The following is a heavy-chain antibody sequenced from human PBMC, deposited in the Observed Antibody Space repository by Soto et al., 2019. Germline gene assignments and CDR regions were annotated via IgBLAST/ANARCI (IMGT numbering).Heavy chain of an antibody. D-gene: IGHD7-27*01. CDR3: AKGRSLTVLAYYYHGWDV. V-gene: IGHV1-46*01. CDR1: GYTFSDYN. J-gene: IGHJ6*02. CDR2: INPSGGGG. Sequence: QEQLVQSGAEVKKPGASVMISCKTSGYTFSDYNIFWVRQAPGQGLEYLGVINPSGGGGGYAPSFQGRVTMTRDTSTRTVYMELSSLKSEDTAVYYCAKGRSLTVLAYYYHGWDVWGQGTAVTVSS.